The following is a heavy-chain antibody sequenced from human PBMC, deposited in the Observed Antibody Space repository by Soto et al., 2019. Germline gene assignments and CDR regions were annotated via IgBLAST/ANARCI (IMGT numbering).Heavy chain of an antibody. J-gene: IGHJ6*02. CDR3: AKDRSGYDILPGAYYYYYYGMDV. Sequence: QVQLVESGGGVVQPGRSLRLSCAASGFTFSSYGMHWVRQAPGKGLEWVAVISYDGSNKYYADSVKGRFTISRDNSKNTLYLQMNSLRAEDTAVYYCAKDRSGYDILPGAYYYYYYGMDVWGQGTTVTVSS. CDR2: ISYDGSNK. V-gene: IGHV3-30*18. D-gene: IGHD3-9*01. CDR1: GFTFSSYG.